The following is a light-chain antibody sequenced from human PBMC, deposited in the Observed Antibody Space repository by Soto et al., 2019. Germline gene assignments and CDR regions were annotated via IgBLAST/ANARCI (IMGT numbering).Light chain of an antibody. CDR2: WAS. CDR3: QQYYNTPFT. Sequence: DIVMTQSPDSLAVSLGERATINCKSSQSVLYSSNNNNYVAWYQQKPGQPPKLLIYWASTRESGVPDRFSGSGSGTDFTLTIRSLQAEDVAVYYCQQYYNTPFTFGPGTKVEI. J-gene: IGKJ3*01. CDR1: QSVLYSSNNNNY. V-gene: IGKV4-1*01.